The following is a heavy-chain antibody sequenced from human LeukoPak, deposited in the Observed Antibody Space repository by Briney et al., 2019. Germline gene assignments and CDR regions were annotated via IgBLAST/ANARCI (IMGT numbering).Heavy chain of an antibody. CDR2: ISGSGGST. V-gene: IGHV3-23*01. J-gene: IGHJ6*02. CDR3: AKDPIPAYVPEVYYYYYGMDV. CDR1: GFSFRNYA. D-gene: IGHD2-2*01. Sequence: GGSLGLSCVASGFSFRNYAIHWVRQAPGKGLEWVSAISGSGGSTYYADSVKGRFTISRDNSKNTLYLQMNSLRAEDTAVYYCAKDPIPAYVPEVYYYYYGMDVWGQGTTVTVSS.